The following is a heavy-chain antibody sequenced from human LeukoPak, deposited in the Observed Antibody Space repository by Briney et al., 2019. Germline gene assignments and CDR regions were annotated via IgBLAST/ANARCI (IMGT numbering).Heavy chain of an antibody. CDR2: ISSSGSTI. V-gene: IGHV3-48*03. CDR1: GFTFSSYE. D-gene: IGHD1-1*01. J-gene: IGHJ6*03. CDR3: ARDPYNGAYSEGYYYYYMDV. Sequence: GGSLRLSCAASGFTFSSYEMNWVRQAPGKGLEWVSYISSSGSTIYYADSVKGRFTISRDNAQNSLYLQMNSLRVEDTAIYYCARDPYNGAYSEGYYYYYMDVWGKGTTVTVSS.